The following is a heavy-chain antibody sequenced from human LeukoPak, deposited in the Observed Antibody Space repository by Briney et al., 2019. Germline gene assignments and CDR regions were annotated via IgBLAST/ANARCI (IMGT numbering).Heavy chain of an antibody. D-gene: IGHD6-13*01. V-gene: IGHV3-23*01. CDR2: ISGSGGST. J-gene: IGHJ4*02. Sequence: PGGSLRLSCAASGFTFSSYAMSWVRQAPGKGLEWVSAISGSGGSTYYADSVKGRFTISRDNSKNTLYLQMNSLRAEGTAVYYCAREDPLSSNWYYFDYWGQGTLVTVSS. CDR3: AREDPLSSNWYYFDY. CDR1: GFTFSSYA.